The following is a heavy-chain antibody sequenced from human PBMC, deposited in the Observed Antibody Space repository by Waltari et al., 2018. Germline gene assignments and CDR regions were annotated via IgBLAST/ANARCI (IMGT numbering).Heavy chain of an antibody. J-gene: IGHJ3*02. V-gene: IGHV3-30*02. CDR2: IRYDGSNK. CDR3: PRRGVIGAFDI. Sequence: QVQLVESGGGVVQPGGSLRLSCAASGFTFSSYGMHWVRQAPGKGLEWVAFIRYDGSNKYYADSVKGRFTISRDNSKNTLYLQMNSLRAEDTAVYYCPRRGVIGAFDIWGQGTMVTVSS. CDR1: GFTFSSYG. D-gene: IGHD3-3*01.